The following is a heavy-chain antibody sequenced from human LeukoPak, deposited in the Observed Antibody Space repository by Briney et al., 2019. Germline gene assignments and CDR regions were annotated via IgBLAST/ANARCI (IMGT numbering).Heavy chain of an antibody. D-gene: IGHD1-26*01. V-gene: IGHV4-31*03. CDR1: GGSISSGGYY. CDR3: ATAGGTSGSYYWDWFDP. Sequence: TLSLTCTVSGGSISSGGYYWSWIRQHPGKGLEWIGYIYYSGSTYYNPSLKSRVTISVDTSKNQFSPKLSSVTAADTAVYYCATAGGTSGSYYWDWFDPWGQGTLVTVSS. J-gene: IGHJ5*02. CDR2: IYYSGST.